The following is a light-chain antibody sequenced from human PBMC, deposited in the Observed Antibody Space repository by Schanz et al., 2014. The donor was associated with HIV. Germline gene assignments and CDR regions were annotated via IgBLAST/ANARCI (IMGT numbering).Light chain of an antibody. CDR1: QSISTW. CDR2: EAS. V-gene: IGKV1-5*03. J-gene: IGKJ1*01. Sequence: DIQMTQPPSTLSASVGDKVIISCRASQSISTWLAWYQQKPGTAPRLLIYEASTLESGVPSRFSGSGSGTEFTLTINTLQPEDFATYYCQQYSSYSPTFGQGTKVEV. CDR3: QQYSSYSPT.